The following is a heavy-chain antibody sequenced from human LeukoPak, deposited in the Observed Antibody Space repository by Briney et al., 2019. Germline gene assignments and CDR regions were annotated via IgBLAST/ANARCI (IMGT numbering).Heavy chain of an antibody. J-gene: IGHJ3*02. V-gene: IGHV3-23*01. D-gene: IGHD3-10*01. CDR2: IRAGGDLT. CDR1: GFIFKDFP. Sequence: GGSLRLSCAVSGFIFKDFPMTWVRQAPGKGLEWLSGIRAGGDLTFHADSLKGRFTISRDNYKNTLYLQMDSLRAEDTAVYYCAKSLFTSAAGSGRASDIWRQGPMVPVSS. CDR3: AKSLFTSAAGSGRASDI.